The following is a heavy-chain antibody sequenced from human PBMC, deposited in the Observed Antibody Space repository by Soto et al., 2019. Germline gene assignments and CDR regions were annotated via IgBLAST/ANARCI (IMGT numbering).Heavy chain of an antibody. J-gene: IGHJ6*02. CDR2: ISYDGSNK. CDR1: GFTFSSYG. V-gene: IGHV3-30*18. Sequence: QVQLVESGGGVVQPGRSLRLSCAASGFTFSSYGMHWVRQAPGKGLEWVAVISYDGSNKYYADSVKGRFTISRDNSKNPLFLQRNSLRVEDTAVYYCAKGGVNHYCGMDVWGQGPTVTVSS. CDR3: AKGGVNHYCGMDV. D-gene: IGHD2-21*01.